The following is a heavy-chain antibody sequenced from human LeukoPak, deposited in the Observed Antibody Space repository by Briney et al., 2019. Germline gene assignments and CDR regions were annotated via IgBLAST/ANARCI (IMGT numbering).Heavy chain of an antibody. CDR3: ASAVVVPAASPFDY. D-gene: IGHD2-2*01. J-gene: IGHJ4*02. CDR1: GGTFSSYA. Sequence: ASVKVSCKASGGTFSSYAISWVRQAPGQGLEWMGRIIPILGIANYAQRFQGRVTITGDKSTSTAYMELSSLRSEDTAVYYCASAVVVPAASPFDYWGQGTLVTVSS. CDR2: IIPILGIA. V-gene: IGHV1-69*04.